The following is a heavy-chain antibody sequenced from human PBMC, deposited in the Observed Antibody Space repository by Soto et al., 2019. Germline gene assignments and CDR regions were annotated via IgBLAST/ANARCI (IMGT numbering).Heavy chain of an antibody. J-gene: IGHJ6*02. CDR2: INPSGGST. D-gene: IGHD3-10*01. Sequence: ASVKVSCKASGYTFTSYYMHWVRQAPGQGLEWMGIINPSGGSTSYAQKFQGRVTMTRDTSTSTVYMELSSLRSEDTAVYYCASLPAFYGSGSYYGYGTDVWGQGTTVTVSS. V-gene: IGHV1-46*01. CDR3: ASLPAFYGSGSYYGYGTDV. CDR1: GYTFTSYY.